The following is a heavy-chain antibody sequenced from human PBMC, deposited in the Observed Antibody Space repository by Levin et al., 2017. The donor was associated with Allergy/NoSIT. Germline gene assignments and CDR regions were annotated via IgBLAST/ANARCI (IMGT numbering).Heavy chain of an antibody. V-gene: IGHV3-53*01. CDR3: AGTFDGAVTSYYYGMDV. Sequence: PGGSLRLSCAASGFTISSNYMSWVRQAPGKGLEWVSVIYSGGSTYYADSVKGRFTISRANSKNTLSLQVTSLRAEDTAVYYWAGTFDGAVTSYYYGMDVWGQGTTVTVSS. CDR1: GFTISSNY. CDR2: IYSGGST. J-gene: IGHJ6*02. D-gene: IGHD4-17*01.